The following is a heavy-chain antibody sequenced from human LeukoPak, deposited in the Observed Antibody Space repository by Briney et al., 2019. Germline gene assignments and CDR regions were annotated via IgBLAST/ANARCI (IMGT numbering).Heavy chain of an antibody. CDR2: IYTSGST. J-gene: IGHJ6*03. V-gene: IGHV4-4*07. Sequence: PSETLSLTCTVSGGSISSYYWSWIRQPAGKGLEWIGRIYTSGSTNYNPSLKSRVTMSVDTSKNQFSLKLSSVTAADTAVYYCARAEYSSGWSTTYYYYYMDVWGKGTTVTVSS. D-gene: IGHD6-19*01. CDR1: GGSISSYY. CDR3: ARAEYSSGWSTTYYYYYMDV.